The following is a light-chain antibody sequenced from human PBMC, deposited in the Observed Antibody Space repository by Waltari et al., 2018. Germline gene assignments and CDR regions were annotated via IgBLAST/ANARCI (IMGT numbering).Light chain of an antibody. CDR1: SSDVGGSNY. Sequence: QSALTQPASVSGSPGQSITISCTGTSSDVGGSNYVSWYQHRPGKAPKLIIYDVSGVPSGVSNRFSGSKSGNTASLTISGLQAEDDADYYCSSYAGYSAVVFGGGTKVTVL. V-gene: IGLV2-14*03. J-gene: IGLJ2*01. CDR2: DVS. CDR3: SSYAGYSAVV.